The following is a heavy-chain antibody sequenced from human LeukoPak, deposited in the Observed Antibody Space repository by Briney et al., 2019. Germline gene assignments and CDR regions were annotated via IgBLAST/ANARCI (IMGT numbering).Heavy chain of an antibody. CDR1: GYTFTGYY. CDR2: INPNSGGT. CDR3: AREWVVGANPRIDY. V-gene: IGHV1-2*02. D-gene: IGHD1-26*01. Sequence: ASVKVSCKASGYTFTGYYMHWVRQAPGQGLEWMGWINPNSGGTNYAQKFQGRVTMTRDTSISTAYMELRSLRSDDTAVYYCAREWVVGANPRIDYWGQGTLVTVSS. J-gene: IGHJ4*02.